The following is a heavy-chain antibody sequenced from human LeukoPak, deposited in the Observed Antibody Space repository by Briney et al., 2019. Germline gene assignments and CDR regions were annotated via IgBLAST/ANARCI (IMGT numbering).Heavy chain of an antibody. CDR3: ARAYSSTWKAFDI. CDR1: GYSFTNYW. Sequence: GESLKISCKGSGYSFTNYWIGWVRQMPGKGLEWMAIIYPGDSNTRCSPSFQGQVTISTDKSISTAYLQWSSLKASDTAIYYCARAYSSTWKAFDIWGQGTMVTVSS. CDR2: IYPGDSNT. D-gene: IGHD6-13*01. J-gene: IGHJ3*02. V-gene: IGHV5-51*01.